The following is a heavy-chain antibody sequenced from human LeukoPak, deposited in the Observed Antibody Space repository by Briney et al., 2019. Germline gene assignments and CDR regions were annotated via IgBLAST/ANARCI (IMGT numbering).Heavy chain of an antibody. J-gene: IGHJ4*02. V-gene: IGHV4-59*08. D-gene: IGHD3-10*01. CDR1: GGSISSYY. CDR2: IYYSGST. CDR3: AGFGYSSGSYIRPLDY. Sequence: PSETLSLTCTVSGGSISSYYWSWIRQPPGKGLEWIGYIYYSGSTNYNPSLKSRVTISVDTSKNQFSLKLSSVTAADTAVYYCAGFGYSSGSYIRPLDYWGQGTLVTVSS.